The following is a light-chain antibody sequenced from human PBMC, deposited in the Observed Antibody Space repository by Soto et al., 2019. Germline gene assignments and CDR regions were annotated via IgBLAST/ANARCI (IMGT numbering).Light chain of an antibody. CDR2: EVT. Sequence: QSALTQPASVSGSPGQSINISCTGTSGDIGSYNRVSWYQQHPGKAPKLIIYEVTDRPSGVSNRFSGSKSGNTASLTISGLQAEDEAEYYCSSYTNINTRACVFGTGTKVA. J-gene: IGLJ1*01. CDR1: SGDIGSYNR. CDR3: SSYTNINTRACV. V-gene: IGLV2-14*01.